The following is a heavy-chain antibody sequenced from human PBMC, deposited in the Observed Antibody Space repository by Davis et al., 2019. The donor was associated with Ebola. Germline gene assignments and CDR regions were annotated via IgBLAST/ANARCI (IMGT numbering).Heavy chain of an antibody. CDR2: IYYSGST. D-gene: IGHD3-22*01. Sequence: PSETLSPTCTVSGGSISRGGSYWTWIRQHPGKSLEWIGYIYYSGSTYYKPSLKSRVTISLDTSKNQFSLNLYSVTAADTAVYYCARDLRYDSSGYDYYFYMDVWGKGTTVTVSS. J-gene: IGHJ6*03. CDR3: ARDLRYDSSGYDYYFYMDV. CDR1: GGSISRGGSY. V-gene: IGHV4-31*03.